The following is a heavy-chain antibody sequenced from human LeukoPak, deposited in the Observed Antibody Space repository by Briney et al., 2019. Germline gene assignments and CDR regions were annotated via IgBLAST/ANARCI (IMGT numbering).Heavy chain of an antibody. D-gene: IGHD3-10*01. J-gene: IGHJ4*02. Sequence: TGGSLRLSCAASGFTFSSYGMHWVRQAPGKGLEWVAVIWYDGSNKYYANSVKGRFTISRDNSKNTLYLQMNSLRAEDTAVYYCARDQSVKDYGSGSSSFDYWGQGTLVTVSS. V-gene: IGHV3-33*01. CDR3: ARDQSVKDYGSGSSSFDY. CDR1: GFTFSSYG. CDR2: IWYDGSNK.